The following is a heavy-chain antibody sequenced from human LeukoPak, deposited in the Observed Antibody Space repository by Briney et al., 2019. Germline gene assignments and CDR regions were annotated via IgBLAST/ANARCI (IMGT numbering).Heavy chain of an antibody. D-gene: IGHD1-1*01. CDR2: INDLGTHT. V-gene: IGHV3-23*01. CDR1: RFTFSNNA. J-gene: IGHJ4*02. CDR3: TRCPRDNCRGGFDY. Sequence: GGSLRLSCSPSRFTFSNNAMTWVRQAPGEGLEWVSSINDLGTHTYYTDSVRGRFTISRDNSKNRLFLQMNSLRAEDTAFYYCTRCPRDNCRGGFDYWGQGALVTVSS.